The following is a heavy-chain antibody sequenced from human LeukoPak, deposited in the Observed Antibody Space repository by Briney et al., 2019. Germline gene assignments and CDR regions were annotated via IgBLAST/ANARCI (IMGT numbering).Heavy chain of an antibody. D-gene: IGHD4-23*01. V-gene: IGHV3-48*03. CDR1: GFTFSSFD. CDR3: ARDYGGNPGY. CDR2: ISSSGRSV. J-gene: IGHJ4*02. Sequence: GGSLRLSCAASGFTFSSFDMNWVRQAPGKGLEWVSYISSSGRSVYYADSVKGRFTISRDNAKNSLYLQMNSLRAEDTAVYYCARDYGGNPGYWGQGTLVTVPS.